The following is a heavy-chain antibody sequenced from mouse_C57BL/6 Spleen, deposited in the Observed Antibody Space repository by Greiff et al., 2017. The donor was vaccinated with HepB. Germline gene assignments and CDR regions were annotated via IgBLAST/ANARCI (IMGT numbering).Heavy chain of an antibody. V-gene: IGHV1-15*01. CDR1: GYTFTDYE. CDR3: TREGMGLLRGYYAMDY. CDR2: IDPETGGT. D-gene: IGHD1-1*01. J-gene: IGHJ4*01. Sequence: VQLQQSGAELVRPGASVTLSCKASGYTFTDYEMHWVKQTPVHGLAWIGAIDPETGGTAYNQKFKGKAILTADKSSSTAYMTLRSLTSEDSAVYYCTREGMGLLRGYYAMDYWGQGTSVPVSS.